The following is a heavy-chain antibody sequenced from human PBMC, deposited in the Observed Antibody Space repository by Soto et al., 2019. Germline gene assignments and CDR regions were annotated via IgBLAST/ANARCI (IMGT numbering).Heavy chain of an antibody. CDR2: IYYSGST. V-gene: IGHV4-31*03. D-gene: IGHD5-12*01. CDR3: AREGDGYNSFDY. J-gene: IGHJ4*02. CDR1: GGSISSGGYY. Sequence: QVQLQESGPGLVKPSQTLSLTCTVSGGSISSGGYYWSWIRQHPGKGLEWIGYIYYSGSTFYNPSLKSRVTISVDTSKNQFSLKLSSVTAADTAVYYCAREGDGYNSFDYWGQGTLVTVSS.